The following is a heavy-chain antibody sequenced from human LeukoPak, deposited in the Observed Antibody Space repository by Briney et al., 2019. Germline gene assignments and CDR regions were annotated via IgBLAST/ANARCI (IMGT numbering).Heavy chain of an antibody. CDR3: ARGTTGTTGGNWFDP. D-gene: IGHD1-1*01. CDR1: GFTFSSYS. Sequence: GGSLRLSCAASGFTFSSYSMNWVRQAPGKGLEWVSSISSSSSYIYYADSVKGRFTISRDNAKNSLYLQMNSLRAEDTAVYYCARGTTGTTGGNWFDPRGQGTLVTVSS. V-gene: IGHV3-21*01. J-gene: IGHJ5*02. CDR2: ISSSSSYI.